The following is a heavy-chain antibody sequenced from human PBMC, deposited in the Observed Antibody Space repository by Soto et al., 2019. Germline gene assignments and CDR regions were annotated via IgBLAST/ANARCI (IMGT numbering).Heavy chain of an antibody. V-gene: IGHV3-30*04. J-gene: IGHJ1*01. D-gene: IGHD3-3*01. CDR1: GFTFSGYP. CDR3: AIPGYYFWDNSHVDHFAS. CDR2: ISYDGRNQ. Sequence: GGSRRLSCAASGFTFSGYPMHWVRQPPGKGLEWVAFISYDGRNQKYSESVKGRFTISRDNSKNTLYLQMSSLRTEDTAVYYCAIPGYYFWDNSHVDHFASCGHGTGVIVSS.